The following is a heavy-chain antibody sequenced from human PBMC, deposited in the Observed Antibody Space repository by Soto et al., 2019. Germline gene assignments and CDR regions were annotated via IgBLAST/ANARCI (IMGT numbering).Heavy chain of an antibody. CDR1: GYTLTELS. Sequence: QVQLVQSGAEVKKPGASVKVSCKVSGYTLTELSMHWVRQAPGKGLEWMGGFDPEDGETIYAQKLQGRVTMTEDTSTDTAYMELSSLRSEDTAVYYCATQTPDFWSGYYARPYRYYCYGMDGWGQGTTVTVSS. CDR2: FDPEDGET. CDR3: ATQTPDFWSGYYARPYRYYCYGMDG. J-gene: IGHJ6*02. V-gene: IGHV1-24*01. D-gene: IGHD3-3*01.